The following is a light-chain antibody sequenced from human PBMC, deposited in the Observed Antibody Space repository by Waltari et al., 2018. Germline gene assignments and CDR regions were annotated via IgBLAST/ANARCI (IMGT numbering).Light chain of an antibody. CDR2: QDD. J-gene: IGLJ3*02. Sequence: SYELTQPPSVSVSPGQTARITCSGDNLGNKFVSWYQQRPGQSPRLVTYQDDKRPSGIPERFSGSSSGDTATLTISGTQAVDEADYYCQTWGSGAVVFGGGTKVTVL. CDR1: NLGNKF. CDR3: QTWGSGAVV. V-gene: IGLV3-1*01.